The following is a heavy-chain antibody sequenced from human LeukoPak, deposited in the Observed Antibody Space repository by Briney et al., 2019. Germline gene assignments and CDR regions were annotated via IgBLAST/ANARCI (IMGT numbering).Heavy chain of an antibody. CDR2: IYSSGIF. Sequence: SETLSLTCTVSRGSISSPPYYWSWIRQPAGKEVEWIGRIYSSGIFDYNPSLKSRVTLSIDTSKNSFSLRLSSVTATDTAVYYCARGPGSATKEAFDIWGQGTMVTVSS. V-gene: IGHV4-61*02. J-gene: IGHJ3*02. CDR3: ARGPGSATKEAFDI. D-gene: IGHD2-8*01. CDR1: RGSISSPPYY.